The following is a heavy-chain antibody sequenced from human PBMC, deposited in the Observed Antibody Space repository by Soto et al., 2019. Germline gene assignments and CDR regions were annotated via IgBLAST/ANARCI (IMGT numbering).Heavy chain of an antibody. D-gene: IGHD2-2*01. CDR3: GRCTSTSCHLGSDY. CDR1: GFTFSSYA. V-gene: IGHV3-30-3*01. J-gene: IGHJ4*02. CDR2: ISYDGSSE. Sequence: QVQLVESGGGVVQPGRSLRLSCAASGFTFSSYAMNWVRQAPGKGLEWVALISYDGSSEYYADSVKGRFTISRDSSKNTLYLQMNSLGIADTAVYYCGRCTSTSCHLGSDYWGQGTLVTVSS.